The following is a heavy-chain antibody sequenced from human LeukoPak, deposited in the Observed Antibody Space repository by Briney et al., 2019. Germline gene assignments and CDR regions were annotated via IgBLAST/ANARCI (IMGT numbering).Heavy chain of an antibody. V-gene: IGHV3-30*18. Sequence: PGRSLRLSCAASGFTFSTYGMHWVRQAQGKGLEWVAVISYDGSTKYYADSVKGRFTISRDNSKNTLFLQMNSLRADDTAVYYCAKARHCGGDCYSLMDYWGQGILVTVSS. J-gene: IGHJ4*02. D-gene: IGHD2-21*02. CDR1: GFTFSTYG. CDR3: AKARHCGGDCYSLMDY. CDR2: ISYDGSTK.